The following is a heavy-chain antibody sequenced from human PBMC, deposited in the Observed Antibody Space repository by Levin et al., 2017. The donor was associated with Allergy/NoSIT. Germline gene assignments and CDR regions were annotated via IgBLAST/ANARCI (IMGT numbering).Heavy chain of an antibody. CDR1: GASISSYH. J-gene: IGHJ6*02. V-gene: IGHV4-59*01. CDR2: IYYSGST. Sequence: GSLRLSCIVSGASISSYHWSWIRQPPGKGLEWIGYIYYSGSTNYNPSLKSRVTMSVDTSRNQFSLTLNYVAAADTAVYYCARDRVVASSGTYYYYGMAVWGQGTTVTVSS. D-gene: IGHD2-15*01. CDR3: ARDRVVASSGTYYYYGMAV.